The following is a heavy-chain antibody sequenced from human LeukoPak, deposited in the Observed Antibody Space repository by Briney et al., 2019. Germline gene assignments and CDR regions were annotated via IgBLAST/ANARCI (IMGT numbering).Heavy chain of an antibody. J-gene: IGHJ4*02. V-gene: IGHV3-30*02. CDR3: AKMGVYSSSGSGY. CDR2: IRYDGSNK. CDR1: EFTFSSYG. D-gene: IGHD6-13*01. Sequence: GGSLRLSCAASEFTFSSYGMHWVRQAPGKGLEWVAFIRYDGSNKYYADSVKGRFTISRDNSKNTLYLQMNSLRAEDTTVYYCAKMGVYSSSGSGYWGQGTLVTVSS.